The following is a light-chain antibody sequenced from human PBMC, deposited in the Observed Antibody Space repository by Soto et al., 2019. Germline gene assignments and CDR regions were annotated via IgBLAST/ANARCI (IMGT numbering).Light chain of an antibody. CDR1: SSDVGGYNY. CDR3: SSFAGGGNPVL. J-gene: IGLJ2*01. CDR2: EVT. Sequence: QSALTQPPSASGSLGQSVTISCTGTSSDVGGYNYVSWHQQHPGKAPKLMIYEVTKRPSGVPDRFSGSKSGNXXXXTVSGLQAEDEADYYCSSFAGGGNPVLFGGGTKLTVL. V-gene: IGLV2-8*01.